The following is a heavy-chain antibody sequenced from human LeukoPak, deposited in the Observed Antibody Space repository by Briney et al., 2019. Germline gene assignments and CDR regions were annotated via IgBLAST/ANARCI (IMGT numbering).Heavy chain of an antibody. D-gene: IGHD3-3*01. CDR2: INSSGSI. CDR3: TRAYWIGFHFDS. V-gene: IGHV4-34*01. CDR1: GGSFSGYY. J-gene: IGHJ4*02. Sequence: SETLSLTCAVFGGSFSGYYWSWIRQPPGKGLEWIGEINSSGSINYNPSLKSRVAISIDMSKNQFSLRLTSVSAADTAVYYCTRAYWIGFHFDSWGQGILVSVSS.